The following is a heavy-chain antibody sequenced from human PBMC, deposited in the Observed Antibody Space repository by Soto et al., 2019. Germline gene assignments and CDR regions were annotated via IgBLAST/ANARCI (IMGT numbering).Heavy chain of an antibody. D-gene: IGHD6-13*01. Sequence: TSETLSLTCAVYGGSFSGYYWSWIRQPPGKGLEWIGEINHSGSTNYNPSLKSRVTISVDTSKNQFSLKLSSVTAADTAVYYCARGRSSSWYVYNWFDPWGQGTLVTVS. CDR2: INHSGST. CDR3: ARGRSSSWYVYNWFDP. CDR1: GGSFSGYY. J-gene: IGHJ5*02. V-gene: IGHV4-34*01.